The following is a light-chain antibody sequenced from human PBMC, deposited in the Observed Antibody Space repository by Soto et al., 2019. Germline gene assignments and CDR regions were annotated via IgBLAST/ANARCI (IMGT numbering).Light chain of an antibody. CDR2: DVS. CDR3: SAYTVSRTYV. Sequence: QSALTQPRSVSGSPGQSVTISCTGTSSDVGGYNYVSWYQQYPGKAPKLIIYDVSKRPSGVPDRFSGSKSGNTASLTISGLQGEDEADYYCSAYTVSRTYVFGTGTKLTVL. V-gene: IGLV2-11*01. J-gene: IGLJ1*01. CDR1: SSDVGGYNY.